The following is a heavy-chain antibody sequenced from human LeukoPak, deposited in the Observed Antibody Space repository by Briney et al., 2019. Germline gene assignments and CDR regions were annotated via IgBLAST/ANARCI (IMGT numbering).Heavy chain of an antibody. V-gene: IGHV3-30-3*01. Sequence: PGRSLRLSCAASGFTFSSYAMHWVRQAPGKGLEWVAVISYDGSNKYYADSVKGRFTISRDNSKNTLYLQMNSLRAEDTAVYYCARENSGKYSSSWFDYWGQGTLVTVSS. CDR1: GFTFSSYA. CDR3: ARENSGKYSSSWFDY. J-gene: IGHJ4*02. D-gene: IGHD6-13*01. CDR2: ISYDGSNK.